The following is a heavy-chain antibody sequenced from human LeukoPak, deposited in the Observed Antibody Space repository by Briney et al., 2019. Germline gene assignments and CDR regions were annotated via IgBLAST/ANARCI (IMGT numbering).Heavy chain of an antibody. CDR1: GFTFSSYE. V-gene: IGHV3-48*03. CDR2: ISSSGSTI. CDR3: ARRSPLDFIDY. Sequence: PGGSLRPSCAASGFTFSSYEMNWVRQAPGKGLEWVSYISSSGSTIYYADSVKGRFTISRDNAKNSLYLQMNSLRAEDTAVYYCARRSPLDFIDYWGQGTLVTVSS. J-gene: IGHJ4*02. D-gene: IGHD1-1*01.